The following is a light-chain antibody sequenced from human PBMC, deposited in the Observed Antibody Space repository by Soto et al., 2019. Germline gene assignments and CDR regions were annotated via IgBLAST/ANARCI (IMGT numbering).Light chain of an antibody. Sequence: EIVRTQSPATLYVSPGERAALSCRASQSVSCNFAWYQQKPGQAPRLLIYGAPTRATGIPARFSGSGSGTEFTLTISSLQSEDYAVYYCHQYNNLPYTFGQGTKLEIK. V-gene: IGKV3-15*01. CDR3: HQYNNLPYT. CDR2: GAP. J-gene: IGKJ2*01. CDR1: QSVSCN.